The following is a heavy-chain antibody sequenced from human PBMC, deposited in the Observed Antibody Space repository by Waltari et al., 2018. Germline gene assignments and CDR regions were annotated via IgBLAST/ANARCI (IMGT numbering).Heavy chain of an antibody. Sequence: EVQLVQSGAEVKKPGKSLRISCKGSGYSFTSFWIAWVRQMPGKGLEWMGIIDPGDSDTRYSTSFQGQVTISADKSTTTAYLQWSGLKAADTAMYYCARFYPGHPSYGMDVWGQGTTVTVSS. CDR1: GYSFTSFW. J-gene: IGHJ6*02. V-gene: IGHV5-51*03. CDR3: ARFYPGHPSYGMDV. CDR2: IDPGDSDT.